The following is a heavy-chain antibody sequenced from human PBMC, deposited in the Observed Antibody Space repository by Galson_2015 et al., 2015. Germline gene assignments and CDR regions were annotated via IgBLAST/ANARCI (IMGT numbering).Heavy chain of an antibody. CDR2: ISSSSSYI. Sequence: SLRLSCAASGFTFSSYSMNWVRQAPRKGLEWVSSISSSSSYIYYADSVKGRFTISRDNAKNSLYLQMNSLRAEDTAVYYCARDAYYYDSNGYSSWGQGTLVTVSS. CDR1: GFTFSSYS. D-gene: IGHD3-22*01. CDR3: ARDAYYYDSNGYSS. V-gene: IGHV3-21*01. J-gene: IGHJ4*02.